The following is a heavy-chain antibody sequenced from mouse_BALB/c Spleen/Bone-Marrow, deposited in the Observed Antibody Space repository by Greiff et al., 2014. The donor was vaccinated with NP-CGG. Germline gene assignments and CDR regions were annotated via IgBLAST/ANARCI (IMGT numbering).Heavy chain of an antibody. CDR3: ARSDVYRAIDY. J-gene: IGHJ4*01. D-gene: IGHD2-1*01. CDR2: IFPGDGAT. V-gene: IGHV1-82*01. CDR1: GYAFSSSW. Sequence: QVQLQQSGPELVKPGASVTISCTASGYAFSSSWMNWVKQRPGQGLEWIGRIFPGDGATYYNGKFKGKTTLTADKSSSTFYMQLSTLTSVDSAVYFCARSDVYRAIDYWGQGTSVTVSS.